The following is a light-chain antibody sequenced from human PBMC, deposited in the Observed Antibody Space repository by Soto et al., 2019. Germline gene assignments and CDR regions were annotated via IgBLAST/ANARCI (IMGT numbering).Light chain of an antibody. CDR2: DTS. Sequence: EVVMTQSPATLSVSPGEGATLSCRASQGIGDTLAWYQNKPGQTPSLLIHDTSTRATGFPDRFSGSGSGSEFTLTISGLQSEDFAVYYCQQYNDRPPITFGQGTRLEIK. CDR3: QQYNDRPPIT. V-gene: IGKV3D-15*01. J-gene: IGKJ5*01. CDR1: QGIGDT.